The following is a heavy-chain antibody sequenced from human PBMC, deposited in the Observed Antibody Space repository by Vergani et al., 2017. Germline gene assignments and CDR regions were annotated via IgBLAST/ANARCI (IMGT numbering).Heavy chain of an antibody. CDR2: MNPTSGNP. Sequence: QVQLVQSGAEVKKPGASVKVSCKASGYTFTSYDINWVRQATGQGLEWMGWMNPTSGNPGYAQKFQGRGTMTRNTSRSTAYMELSSLRAEDTAVYYCAAHKPTTIRPDVWGKGTTVTVSS. CDR1: GYTFTSYD. CDR3: AAHKPTTIRPDV. V-gene: IGHV1-8*01. D-gene: IGHD5-12*01. J-gene: IGHJ6*04.